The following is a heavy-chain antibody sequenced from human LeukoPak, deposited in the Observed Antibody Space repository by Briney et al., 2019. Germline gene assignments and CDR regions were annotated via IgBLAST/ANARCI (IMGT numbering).Heavy chain of an antibody. CDR1: GGTFSSYA. D-gene: IGHD1-26*01. V-gene: IGHV1-69*01. CDR3: ARQSVGATYQ. J-gene: IGHJ4*02. Sequence: ASVKVSCEASGGTFSSYAISWVRQAPGQGLEWMGGIIPIFSTANYAQKFQGRVTITADESTSTAYMELSSLRSEDTAVYYCARQSVGATYQWGQGTLVTVSS. CDR2: IIPIFSTA.